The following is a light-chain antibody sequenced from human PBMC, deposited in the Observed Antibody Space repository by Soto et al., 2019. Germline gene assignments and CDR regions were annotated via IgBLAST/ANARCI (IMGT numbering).Light chain of an antibody. J-gene: IGKJ4*01. V-gene: IGKV1-33*01. CDR3: QHYDNLLLT. Sequence: DIQMTQSPSSLSASVGDRVTITCQASQDISNYLSWYQQRPGKAPKLLIYDASNLETGVPSRFSGSGSWTDFTFTISSLQSEDIATYYCQHYDNLLLTFGGGTKVHIK. CDR2: DAS. CDR1: QDISNY.